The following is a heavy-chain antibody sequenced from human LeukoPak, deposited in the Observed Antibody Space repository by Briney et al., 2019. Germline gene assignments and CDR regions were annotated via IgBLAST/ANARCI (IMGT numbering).Heavy chain of an antibody. V-gene: IGHV4-61*02. D-gene: IGHD2-2*01. CDR3: ARVWGLGYCSSTSCYGLDP. Sequence: SQTLSLTCTVSGGSISSGSYYWSWIRQPAGKGLEWIGRIYTSGSTNYKPSLKSRVTISVDTSKNQFSLKLSSVTAADTAVYYCARVWGLGYCSSTSCYGLDPWGQGTLVTVSS. J-gene: IGHJ5*02. CDR1: GGSISSGSYY. CDR2: IYTSGST.